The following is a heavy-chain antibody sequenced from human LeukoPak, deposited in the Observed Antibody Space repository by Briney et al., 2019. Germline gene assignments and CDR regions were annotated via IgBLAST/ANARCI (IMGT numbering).Heavy chain of an antibody. CDR1: GFTFSNYG. V-gene: IGHV3-30*02. CDR3: AKTSDWELIFDY. Sequence: HPGGSLRLSCAASGFTFSNYGMHWVRPAPGKGLEWVAFIRYDGTNEYYADSVQGRFTISRDNSKNTLYLQMNSLRAEDTAVYYCAKTSDWELIFDYWGQGTLVTVSS. D-gene: IGHD1-26*01. J-gene: IGHJ4*02. CDR2: IRYDGTNE.